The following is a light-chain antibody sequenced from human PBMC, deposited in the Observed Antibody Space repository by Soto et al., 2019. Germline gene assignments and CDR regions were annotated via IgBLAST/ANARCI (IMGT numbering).Light chain of an antibody. CDR3: QQYGHSPRT. CDR1: QRVSNTF. J-gene: IGKJ1*01. CDR2: AAS. V-gene: IGKV3-20*01. Sequence: VLSRSPGNLSLSPCERAALSCRASQRVSNTFLAWYQQKPGQSPRLLIYAASARAIGIPDRFSGSGSGTDFTLTISRLEPEDFAVYYCQQYGHSPRTFGQGTKVDIK.